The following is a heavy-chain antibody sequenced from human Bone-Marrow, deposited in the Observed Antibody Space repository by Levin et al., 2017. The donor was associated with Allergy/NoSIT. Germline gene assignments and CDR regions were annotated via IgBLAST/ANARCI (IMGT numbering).Heavy chain of an antibody. D-gene: IGHD3-22*01. Sequence: ASVKVSCAASGFSFWHYTMNWVRQAPGKGLEWVSCISSSGDSTYYADSVKGRFTISRDNAKNSLYLQLNRLRDEDTALYYCARDPARGYYDSSGYSGDHWGQGTLGTVSS. CDR1: GFSFWHYT. CDR3: ARDPARGYYDSSGYSGDH. V-gene: IGHV3-48*02. J-gene: IGHJ4*02. CDR2: ISSSGDST.